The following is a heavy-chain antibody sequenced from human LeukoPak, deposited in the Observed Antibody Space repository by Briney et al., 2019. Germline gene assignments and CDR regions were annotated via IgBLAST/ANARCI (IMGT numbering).Heavy chain of an antibody. CDR3: AKSLRQLVQGDLDY. CDR1: GFTFSNYG. V-gene: IGHV3-30*02. Sequence: GGSLRLSCAASGFTFSNYGMHWVRQAPGKGLEWVALISFDGSQKYYADSVKGRFTISRDNSKNTLYLQMNSLRAEDTAVYYCAKSLRQLVQGDLDYWGQGTLVTVSS. D-gene: IGHD6-6*01. CDR2: ISFDGSQK. J-gene: IGHJ4*02.